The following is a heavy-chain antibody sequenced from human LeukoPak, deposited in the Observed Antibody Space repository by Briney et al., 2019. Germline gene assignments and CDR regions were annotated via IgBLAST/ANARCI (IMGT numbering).Heavy chain of an antibody. D-gene: IGHD3-16*02. V-gene: IGHV4-34*01. CDR3: ARGDYVWGSYRSRPTGAFDI. CDR2: INHSGSI. J-gene: IGHJ3*02. Sequence: SETLSLTCAVYGGSFSGYYWSWIRQPPGKGLEWIGEINHSGSINYNPSLKSRVTISVDTSKNQFSLKLSSVTAADTAVYYCARGDYVWGSYRSRPTGAFDIWGQGTMVTVSS. CDR1: GGSFSGYY.